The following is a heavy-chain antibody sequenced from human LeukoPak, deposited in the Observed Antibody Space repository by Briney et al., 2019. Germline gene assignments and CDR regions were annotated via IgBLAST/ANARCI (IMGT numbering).Heavy chain of an antibody. Sequence: SETLSLTCTVSGYSISSGYYWGWIRQPPGKGLEWIGSIYHSGSTYYNPSLKSRVTISVDTSKNQFSLKLSSVTAADTAVYYCARFAYSSSWYFDYWGQGTLVTVSS. D-gene: IGHD6-13*01. CDR3: ARFAYSSSWYFDY. J-gene: IGHJ4*02. CDR2: IYHSGST. V-gene: IGHV4-38-2*02. CDR1: GYSISSGYY.